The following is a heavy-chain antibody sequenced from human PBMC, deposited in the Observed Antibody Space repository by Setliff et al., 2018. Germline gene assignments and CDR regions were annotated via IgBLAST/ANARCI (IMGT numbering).Heavy chain of an antibody. Sequence: SETLSLTCTVSGDSITNMSFYWGWIRQPPGKEPDWIGSIYYDGSTYHNPSLKSRVTISVDTSNNQFSLNLRSVTAADTALYYCARNPASFQYSFDVWGRGTLVTVSS. V-gene: IGHV4-39*07. CDR1: GDSITNMSFY. CDR3: ARNPASFQYSFDV. D-gene: IGHD6-6*01. CDR2: IYYDGST. J-gene: IGHJ2*01.